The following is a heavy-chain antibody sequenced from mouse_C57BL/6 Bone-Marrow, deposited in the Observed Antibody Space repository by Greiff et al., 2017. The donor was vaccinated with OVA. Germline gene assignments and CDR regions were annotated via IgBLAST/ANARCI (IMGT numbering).Heavy chain of an antibody. J-gene: IGHJ1*03. CDR2: IRNKANNHAT. Sequence: DVMLVESGGGLVQPGGSMKLSCAASGFTFSDAWMDWVRQSPEKGLEWVAEIRNKANNHATYYAESVKGRFTISRDDSKSSVYLQMNSLRAEDTGIYYCTRRTGTGGYWYFDVWGTGTTVTVSS. D-gene: IGHD4-1*01. CDR3: TRRTGTGGYWYFDV. V-gene: IGHV6-6*01. CDR1: GFTFSDAW.